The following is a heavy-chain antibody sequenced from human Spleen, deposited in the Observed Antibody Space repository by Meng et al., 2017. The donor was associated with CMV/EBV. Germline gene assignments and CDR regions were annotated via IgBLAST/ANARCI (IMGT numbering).Heavy chain of an antibody. CDR3: ARGMYSSGDDY. V-gene: IGHV1-18*01. CDR2: ISAYDGNT. Sequence: SCKASGYTFTNYYISWVRQAPGQGLEWMGWISAYDGNTNYAQKLQGRVTMTTDTSTSTAYMELRSLRSDDTAVYYCARGMYSSGDDYWGQGTLVTVSS. CDR1: GYTFTNYY. D-gene: IGHD6-19*01. J-gene: IGHJ4*02.